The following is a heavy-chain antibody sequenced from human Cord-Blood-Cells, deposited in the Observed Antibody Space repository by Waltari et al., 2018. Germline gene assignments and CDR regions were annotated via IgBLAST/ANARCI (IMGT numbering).Heavy chain of an antibody. CDR3: ARGLVVITTQAFDI. CDR2: INPNSGGT. Sequence: QVPLGQSGAGVKKPGPSVKGSFRASGYPFPAPLMTWVHQAPGQGLEWMGWINPNSGGTNYAQKFQGRVTMTRDTSISTAYMELSRLRSDDTAVYYCARGLVVITTQAFDIWGQGTMVTVSS. V-gene: IGHV1-2*02. J-gene: IGHJ3*02. CDR1: GYPFPAPL. D-gene: IGHD3-22*01.